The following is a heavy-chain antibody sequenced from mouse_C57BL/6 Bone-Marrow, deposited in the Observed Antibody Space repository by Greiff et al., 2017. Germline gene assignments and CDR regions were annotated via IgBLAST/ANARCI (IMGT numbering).Heavy chain of an antibody. J-gene: IGHJ3*01. V-gene: IGHV6-3*01. Sequence: EVQVEESGGGLVQPGGSMKLSCVASGFTFSNYWMNWVRQSPEKGLEWVAQIRLKADNYATHYAESVKGRFTISRDDSKSSVYLQMNNLRAEDTGSYSCSGPLYCYCGGQGTLVTVSA. D-gene: IGHD1-1*01. CDR3: SGPLYCYC. CDR2: IRLKADNYAT. CDR1: GFTFSNYW.